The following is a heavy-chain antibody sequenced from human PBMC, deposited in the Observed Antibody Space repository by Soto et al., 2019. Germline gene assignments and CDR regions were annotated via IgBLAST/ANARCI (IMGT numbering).Heavy chain of an antibody. D-gene: IGHD6-13*01. Sequence: PGGSLRLSCAASGFTFSSYAMSWVRQAPGKGLEWVSAISGSGGSTYYADSVKGRFTISRDNSKNTLYLQMNSLRDEDTAVYYCARVGIAAAGSENWFDPWGQGTLVTVSS. CDR1: GFTFSSYA. J-gene: IGHJ5*02. CDR2: ISGSGGST. CDR3: ARVGIAAAGSENWFDP. V-gene: IGHV3-23*01.